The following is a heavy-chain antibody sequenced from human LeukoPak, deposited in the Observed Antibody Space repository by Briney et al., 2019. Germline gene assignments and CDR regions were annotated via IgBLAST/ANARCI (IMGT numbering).Heavy chain of an antibody. CDR3: ARGHYYDSSGYPTPEFDY. D-gene: IGHD3-22*01. CDR2: MNPNSGNT. V-gene: IGHV1-8*01. CDR1: GYTFTSYD. Sequence: ASVKVSCKASGYTFTSYDINWVRQATGQGLEWMGWMNPNSGNTGYAQKFQGRVTITRNTSISTAYMELSSLRSEDTAVYYCARGHYYDSSGYPTPEFDYWGQGTLVTVSS. J-gene: IGHJ4*02.